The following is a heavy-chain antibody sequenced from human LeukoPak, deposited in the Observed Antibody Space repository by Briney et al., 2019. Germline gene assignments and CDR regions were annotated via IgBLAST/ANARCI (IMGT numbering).Heavy chain of an antibody. CDR2: INPNSGGT. J-gene: IGHJ5*02. CDR3: ARGEYDFWNGLPFDP. D-gene: IGHD3-3*01. V-gene: IGHV1-2*02. CDR1: GYTFTGYY. Sequence: ASVKVSCKASGYTFTGYYMHWVRQAPGQGLEWMGWINPNSGGTNYAQKFQGRVTMTRDTSISTAYMELSRLRSDDTAVYYCARGEYDFWNGLPFDPWGQGTLVTVSS.